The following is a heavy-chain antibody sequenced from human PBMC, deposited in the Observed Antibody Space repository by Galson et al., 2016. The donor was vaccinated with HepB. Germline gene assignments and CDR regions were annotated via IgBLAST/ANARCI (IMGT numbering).Heavy chain of an antibody. J-gene: IGHJ4*02. V-gene: IGHV4-4*02. CDR3: AGHVIETLGGGPTTNTPDF. CDR1: GASISRSNW. D-gene: IGHD2-21*01. CDR2: IYHNGNT. Sequence: ETLSLTCAVSGASISRSNWWSWVRQPPGKGLEWIGEIYHNGNTNYKPSLKSRVTISVDTSKNQFSLNLSSVTAADTAVYYCAGHVIETLGGGPTTNTPDFWGQGTLVTVSS.